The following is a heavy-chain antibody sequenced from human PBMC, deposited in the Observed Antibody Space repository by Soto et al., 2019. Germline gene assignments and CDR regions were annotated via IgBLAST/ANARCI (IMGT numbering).Heavy chain of an antibody. CDR3: AKIAEAVAGTVYAS. D-gene: IGHD6-19*01. CDR2: ISGSGGRT. CDR1: GFSFRTYA. Sequence: PGGSLRLSCAASGFSFRTYAMGWVRQAPGKGLEWVSGISGSGGRTYYADSMKGRFTIPRDNSKNTVYLQVNSLRAEDTAVYYCAKIAEAVAGTVYASWGQGTLVTVSS. J-gene: IGHJ5*02. V-gene: IGHV3-23*01.